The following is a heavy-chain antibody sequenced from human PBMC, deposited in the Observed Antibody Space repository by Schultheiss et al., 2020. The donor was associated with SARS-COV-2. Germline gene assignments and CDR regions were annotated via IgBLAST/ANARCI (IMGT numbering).Heavy chain of an antibody. CDR2: ISGSGGST. V-gene: IGHV3-23*01. CDR1: GFTFSSYA. CDR3: AKERRITIFGVKCDLDV. Sequence: GGSLRLSCAASGFTFSSYAMLWVRQAPGKGLEWVSAISGSGGSTYYADSVKGRFTISRDNSKNTLYLQMNSLRAEDTAVYYCAKERRITIFGVKCDLDVCCEVTTVTVSS. D-gene: IGHD3-3*01. J-gene: IGHJ6*04.